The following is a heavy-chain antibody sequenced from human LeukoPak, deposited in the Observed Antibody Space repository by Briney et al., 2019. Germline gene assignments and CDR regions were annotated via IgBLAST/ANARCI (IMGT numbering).Heavy chain of an antibody. CDR3: TRRVDASRCYDP. CDR2: ISNDGTTT. Sequence: GRSLCLSRAVSVFSLSSYWMHWVRQAAGAGLVSVSRISNDGTTTTYADSVKGRFPISRDNAKNMVYLEMNSLRVDDTAVYYCTRRVDASRCYDPWGQGTLVTV. D-gene: IGHD2-15*01. CDR1: VFSLSSYW. V-gene: IGHV3-74*03. J-gene: IGHJ5*02.